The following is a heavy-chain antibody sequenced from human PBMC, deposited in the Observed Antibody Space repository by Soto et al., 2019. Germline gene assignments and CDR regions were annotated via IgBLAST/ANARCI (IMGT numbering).Heavy chain of an antibody. V-gene: IGHV3-23*01. D-gene: IGHD1-1*01. J-gene: IGHJ6*02. CDR1: GFTFSTSA. CDR2: ISGRGGSI. Sequence: DVQLLASGGGLVQPGGSLRLSCAASGFTFSTSAMNWVRQAPGNGLEWVSAISGRGGSIYYAESVKGRFTMSRDNSKNTVYLQMNSLTADDTAVYYCVKEQTEVLDVWGQGTTVTVSS. CDR3: VKEQTEVLDV.